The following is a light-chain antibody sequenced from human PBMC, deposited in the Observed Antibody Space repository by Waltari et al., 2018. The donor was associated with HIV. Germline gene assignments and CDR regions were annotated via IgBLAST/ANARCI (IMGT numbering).Light chain of an antibody. CDR2: AAS. CDR3: QQSYITPWT. V-gene: IGKV1-39*01. J-gene: IGKJ1*01. CDR1: QSINSY. Sequence: DIQMTQSPSSLSASVGDTVIITCRASQSINSYLTWCQQKVGRAPTVLIYAASTLQSGVPSRFSGSGSGTNFTLTINSLQREDFATYYCQQSYITPWTFGQGTKVELK.